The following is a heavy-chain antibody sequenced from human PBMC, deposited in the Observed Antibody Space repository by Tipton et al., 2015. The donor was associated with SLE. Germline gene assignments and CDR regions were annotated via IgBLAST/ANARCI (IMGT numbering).Heavy chain of an antibody. Sequence: SLRLSCAASGFMFENYAMSWVRQAPGKGLEWVSGINWNGGSTGYGDSVKGRFTISRDNAEKSLYLQLNRLRPEDTATYYCVKDIGVTATRGFDYWGQGTLVAVSS. V-gene: IGHV3-20*04. CDR2: INWNGGST. D-gene: IGHD2-21*02. CDR1: GFMFENYA. CDR3: VKDIGVTATRGFDY. J-gene: IGHJ4*02.